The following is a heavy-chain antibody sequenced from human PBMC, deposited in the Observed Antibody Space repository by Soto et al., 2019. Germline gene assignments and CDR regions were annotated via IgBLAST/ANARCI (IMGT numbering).Heavy chain of an antibody. CDR3: ARGNGMILAVQGDAPDKKYLDS. D-gene: IGHD3-22*01. Sequence: SETLSLTCAVYGGSFSGHYWNWIRQPPGKGLEWIGEINHSGSINYNPSLKSRVTISVDTSKNQFSLKLRSVTAADTAIYYCARGNGMILAVQGDAPDKKYLDSWSQGTLVTVSS. J-gene: IGHJ4*02. CDR1: GGSFSGHY. V-gene: IGHV4-34*01. CDR2: INHSGSI.